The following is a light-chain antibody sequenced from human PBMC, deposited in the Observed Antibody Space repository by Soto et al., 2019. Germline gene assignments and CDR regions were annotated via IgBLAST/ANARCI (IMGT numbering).Light chain of an antibody. Sequence: EIVMTQSPLSLSVTPGEPASISCRSSQSLLHTSGDKYLDWYLQRPGQSPPLLIYLGSKRASGVSDRFSGSGSGTRFTLRISRVEAEDVGFYYCMQAQQIPRTFGQGTKVEIK. CDR3: MQAQQIPRT. CDR1: QSLLHTSGDKY. CDR2: LGS. V-gene: IGKV2-28*01. J-gene: IGKJ1*01.